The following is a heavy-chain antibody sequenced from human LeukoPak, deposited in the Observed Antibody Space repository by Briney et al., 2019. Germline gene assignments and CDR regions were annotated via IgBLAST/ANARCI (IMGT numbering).Heavy chain of an antibody. CDR2: IYHSGST. Sequence: SETLSLTCTVSGGSISSYYWGWIRQPPGKGREWIGSIYHSGSTYYNPSLKSRVTISVDTSKTQFSLKLSSVTAADTAVYYCARSTPQRNWFDPWGQGTLVTVSS. V-gene: IGHV4-59*05. CDR3: ARSTPQRNWFDP. J-gene: IGHJ5*02. CDR1: GGSISSYY.